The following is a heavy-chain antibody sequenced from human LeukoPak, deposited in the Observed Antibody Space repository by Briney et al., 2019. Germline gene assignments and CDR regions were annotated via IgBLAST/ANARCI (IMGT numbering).Heavy chain of an antibody. D-gene: IGHD3-22*01. CDR1: GDSISSGDW. CDR2: VFHTGRT. V-gene: IGHV4-4*02. CDR3: ACLTTADAFDI. J-gene: IGHJ3*02. Sequence: SGTLSLTCAVSGDSISSGDWWTWIRQSPGRGLEWIGEVFHTGRTNYNPSLKSRVTISVDTSKNRFSLKLSSVTAADTAVYYCACLTTADAFDIWGQGTMVTVSS.